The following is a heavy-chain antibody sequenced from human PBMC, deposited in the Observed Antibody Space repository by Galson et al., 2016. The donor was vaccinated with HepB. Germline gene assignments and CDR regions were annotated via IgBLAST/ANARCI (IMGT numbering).Heavy chain of an antibody. Sequence: SETLSLTCTVSGESISNTRYYWGWIRQPPGKGLEWIGSINYSGNSDHHPSLKSRVIISKDTSKNQFSLKLTSVTAADTAVYYCARHRGLGLWDYWGQGSLVTVSS. J-gene: IGHJ4*02. V-gene: IGHV4-39*01. CDR2: INYSGNS. D-gene: IGHD4/OR15-4a*01. CDR3: ARHRGLGLWDY. CDR1: GESISNTRYY.